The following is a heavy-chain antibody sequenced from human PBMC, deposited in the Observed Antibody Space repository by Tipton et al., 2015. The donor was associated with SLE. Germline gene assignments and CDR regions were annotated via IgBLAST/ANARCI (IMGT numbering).Heavy chain of an antibody. Sequence: QVQLVQSGAEVKKPGASVKVSCKASGYTFTSYGITWVRQAPGQGLEWMGWISAYNGNTNYAQKLQGRVTMTTDTSTSTAYMELRSLRSDDTAVYYCARDYGRSYYDPPPGAFDIWGQGTMVTVSS. CDR1: GYTFTSYG. J-gene: IGHJ3*02. D-gene: IGHD3-3*01. CDR2: ISAYNGNT. V-gene: IGHV1-18*01. CDR3: ARDYGRSYYDPPPGAFDI.